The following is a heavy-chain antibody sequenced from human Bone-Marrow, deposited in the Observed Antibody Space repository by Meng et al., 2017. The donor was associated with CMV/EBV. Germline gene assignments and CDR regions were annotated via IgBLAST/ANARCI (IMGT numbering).Heavy chain of an antibody. CDR1: GYNFIGYH. J-gene: IGHJ4*02. Sequence: ASVKVSCKASGYNFIGYHIHWVRQAPGQGLEWMGWINPSSGVTKYAQRFQGRVTMTRDTSISTAYMELRSLRSDDTAVYYCARIAAAVTFDYWGQGTLVTVSS. CDR2: INPSSGVT. D-gene: IGHD6-13*01. CDR3: ARIAAAVTFDY. V-gene: IGHV1-2*02.